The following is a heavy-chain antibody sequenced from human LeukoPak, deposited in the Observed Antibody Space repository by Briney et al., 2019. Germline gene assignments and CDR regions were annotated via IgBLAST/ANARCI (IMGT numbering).Heavy chain of an antibody. CDR1: GFTFSSYA. V-gene: IGHV3-23*01. Sequence: PGGSLRLSCAASGFTFSSYAMSWVRQAPGKGLEWVSAISGSGGSTYYAGSVKGRFTISRDNSKNTLYLQMNSLRAEDTAVYYCCSLGGYGPFDYWGQGTLVTVSS. D-gene: IGHD3-16*01. CDR2: ISGSGGST. CDR3: CSLGGYGPFDY. J-gene: IGHJ4*02.